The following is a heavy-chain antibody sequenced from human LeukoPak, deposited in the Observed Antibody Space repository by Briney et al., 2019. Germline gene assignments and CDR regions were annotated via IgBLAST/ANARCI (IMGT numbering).Heavy chain of an antibody. CDR2: IWYDGSNK. CDR3: ARDREYCGGDCYSDSYYGMDV. CDR1: GFTFSSYG. J-gene: IGHJ6*04. V-gene: IGHV3-33*01. Sequence: GRSLRRSCAASGFTFSSYGMHWVRQAPGKGLEWVAVIWYDGSNKYYADSVKGRFTISRDNSKNTLYLQMNSLRAEDTAVYYCARDREYCGGDCYSDSYYGMDVWGKGTTVTVSS. D-gene: IGHD2-21*02.